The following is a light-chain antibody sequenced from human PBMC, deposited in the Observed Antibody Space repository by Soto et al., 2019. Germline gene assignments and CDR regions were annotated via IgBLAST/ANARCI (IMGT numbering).Light chain of an antibody. CDR2: GDY. CDR3: QSYDSTLSARYV. J-gene: IGLJ1*01. V-gene: IGLV1-40*01. CDR1: SSNIGAHV. Sequence: QSVLTQPPSVSGAPGQRVTISCTGSSSNIGAHVVHWYQHLPGTAPKLLIFGDYNRPSGVPDRISGSRSGTSASLAITGLQAEDEADYYCQSYDSTLSARYVFGTGTKVTVL.